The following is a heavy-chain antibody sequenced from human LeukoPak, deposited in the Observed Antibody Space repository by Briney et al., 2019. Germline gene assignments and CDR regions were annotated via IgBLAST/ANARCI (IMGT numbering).Heavy chain of an antibody. CDR2: ISAYNGNT. J-gene: IGHJ4*02. V-gene: IGHV1-18*01. CDR1: GYTFTSYG. D-gene: IGHD3-3*01. CDR3: AREGPAVYYDFWSGYYRDNYFDY. Sequence: ASVKVSCKASGYTFTSYGISWVRQAPGQGLEWMGWISAYNGNTNYAQKLQGRVTMTTDTFTSTAYMELRSLRSDDTAVYYCAREGPAVYYDFWSGYYRDNYFDYWGQGTLVTVSS.